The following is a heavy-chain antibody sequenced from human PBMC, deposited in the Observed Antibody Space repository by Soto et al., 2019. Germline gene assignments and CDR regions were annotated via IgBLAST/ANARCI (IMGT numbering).Heavy chain of an antibody. CDR2: MYITGTT. V-gene: IGHV4-4*07. CDR3: ARDGGYTGYEEGNPFDI. D-gene: IGHD5-12*01. CDR1: GGSISHHY. J-gene: IGHJ3*02. Sequence: SETLSLTCTVSGGSISHHYWSWIRQPAGTRLEWIGRMYITGTTNYNPSLKNRVSMSIDTSKNQFSLKLSSVTAADTAVYYCARDGGYTGYEEGNPFDIWGQGTMVTVSS.